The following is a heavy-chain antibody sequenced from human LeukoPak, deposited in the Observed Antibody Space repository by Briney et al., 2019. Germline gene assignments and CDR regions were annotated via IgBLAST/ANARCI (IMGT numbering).Heavy chain of an antibody. CDR1: GFSFSNYD. CDR2: ISDSGGRT. CDR3: AKEVTDTGGYYYHY. D-gene: IGHD3-22*01. V-gene: IGHV3-23*01. Sequence: GGSLRLSCAASGFSFSNYDMYWVRQAPGKGLEWVSTISDSGGRTYYADSVKGRFTVSRDNSKNTLYLQMNSLRADDTAVYYCAKEVTDTGGYYYHYWGQGTLVTVSS. J-gene: IGHJ4*02.